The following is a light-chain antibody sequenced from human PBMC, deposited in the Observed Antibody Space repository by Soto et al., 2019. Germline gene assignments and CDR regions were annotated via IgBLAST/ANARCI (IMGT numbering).Light chain of an antibody. CDR1: QTIRSNY. V-gene: IGKV3-20*01. CDR3: QLYGSSPWT. Sequence: ETVLTQSPGTLSLSPGERATLSCRASQTIRSNYLAWYRQTPGQAPRLLIYGASKRATGIADRFSGSGSGTDFTLIISRLEPEDFALYYCQLYGSSPWTFGQGTKVEIK. J-gene: IGKJ1*01. CDR2: GAS.